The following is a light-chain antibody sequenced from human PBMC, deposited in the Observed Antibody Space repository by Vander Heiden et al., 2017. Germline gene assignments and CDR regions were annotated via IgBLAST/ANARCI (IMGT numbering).Light chain of an antibody. CDR3: QQSYSIVFT. J-gene: IGKJ3*01. Sequence: IHMTQSPSSLSASVGDTVTITCRASQSISSYLNWYQQKPGKAPKLLVYSASILQSGVPSRFSGSGPGTDFTLSISSLQPEDFATYFCQQSYSIVFTFGHGTKVDIK. CDR2: SAS. V-gene: IGKV1-39*01. CDR1: QSISSY.